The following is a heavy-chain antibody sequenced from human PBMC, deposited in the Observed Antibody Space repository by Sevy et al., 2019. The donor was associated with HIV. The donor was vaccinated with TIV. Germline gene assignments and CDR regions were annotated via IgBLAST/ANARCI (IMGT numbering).Heavy chain of an antibody. CDR3: AKIPRGYSYASFLDS. V-gene: IGHV3-30*18. CDR1: GFSFDRFA. D-gene: IGHD5-18*01. J-gene: IGHJ4*02. CDR2: ISYGGGNK. Sequence: GGSLRLSCAASGFSFDRFAMHWVRQAPGKGLEWVALISYGGGNKYYADFVRGRFSISRDNPKNTLFLQMNRLSPEDTGIYYCAKIPRGYSYASFLDSWGQGTPVTVSS.